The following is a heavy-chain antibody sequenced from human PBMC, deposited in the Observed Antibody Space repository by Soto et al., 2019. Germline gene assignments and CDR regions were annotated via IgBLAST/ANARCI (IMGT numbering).Heavy chain of an antibody. D-gene: IGHD4-17*01. Sequence: QITLKESGPTLVKPTQTLTLTCTFSGFSLSTTGVGVGWIRQPPGKALEWLALIYWDDDKRYSPSLSSRLTITKDTSKNQVVLTMTNMDPVDTATYYCAHRQRDYDEGAWGQGTLVTVSS. CDR2: IYWDDDK. V-gene: IGHV2-5*02. CDR3: AHRQRDYDEGA. J-gene: IGHJ5*02. CDR1: GFSLSTTGVG.